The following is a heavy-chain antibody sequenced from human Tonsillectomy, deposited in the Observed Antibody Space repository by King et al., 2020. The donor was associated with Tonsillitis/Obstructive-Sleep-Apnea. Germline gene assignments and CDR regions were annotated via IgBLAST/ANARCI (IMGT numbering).Heavy chain of an antibody. CDR2: IIPLLGIA. V-gene: IGHV1-69*09. Sequence: QLVQSGAEVKKPGSSVKVSCKASGGTFNNYAISWVRQAPGQGLEWMGRIIPLLGIANSAQKFQGRVTITADKSTSTAYMELSSLRSEDTAVYYCARSPPYDFYFVYWGQGTLFTVSS. D-gene: IGHD3-3*01. CDR3: ARSPPYDFYFVY. J-gene: IGHJ4*02. CDR1: GGTFNNYA.